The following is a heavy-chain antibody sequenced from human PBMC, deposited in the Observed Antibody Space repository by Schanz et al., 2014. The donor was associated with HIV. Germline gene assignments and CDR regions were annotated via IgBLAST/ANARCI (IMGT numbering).Heavy chain of an antibody. J-gene: IGHJ3*02. CDR1: GFSISGYG. D-gene: IGHD2-2*01. CDR2: TWYDGSNK. CDR3: ARDVAGCSGTSCYSDAFDI. Sequence: QVQLVESGGGVVQPGKSLRLSCAASGFSISGYGMHWVRQAPGKGLEWVAVTWYDGSNKYYADSVKGRFTISRDNSKNTLFLQMNSLRAEDTAVYFCARDVAGCSGTSCYSDAFDIWGQGTLVTVSS. V-gene: IGHV3-33*01.